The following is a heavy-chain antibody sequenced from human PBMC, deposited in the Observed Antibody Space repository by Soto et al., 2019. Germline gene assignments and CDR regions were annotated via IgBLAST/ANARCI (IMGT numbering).Heavy chain of an antibody. V-gene: IGHV3-48*01. J-gene: IGHJ3*02. D-gene: IGHD6-6*01. CDR2: ISSSSSTL. CDR1: GFTFSSYS. Sequence: VQLVESGGGLVQPGGSLRLSCAASGFTFSSYSMNWVRQAPGKGLEWVSYISSSSSTLYYADSVKGRFTISRDNAKNSLCLQMNSLRAEDTAVYYCAGRSITARIDTFDIWGQGTVVTVSS. CDR3: AGRSITARIDTFDI.